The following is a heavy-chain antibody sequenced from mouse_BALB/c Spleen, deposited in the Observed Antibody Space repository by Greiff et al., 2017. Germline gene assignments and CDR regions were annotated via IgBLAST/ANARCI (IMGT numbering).Heavy chain of an antibody. Sequence: QVQLQQSGAELVRPGVSVKISCKGSGYTFTDYAMHWVKQSHAKSLEWIGVISTYYGDASYNQKFKGKATMTVDKSSSTAYMELARLTSEDSAIYYCARPIYYGSSYGWYFDVWGAGTTVTVSS. CDR2: ISTYYGDA. V-gene: IGHV1S137*01. CDR3: ARPIYYGSSYGWYFDV. CDR1: GYTFTDYA. D-gene: IGHD1-1*01. J-gene: IGHJ1*01.